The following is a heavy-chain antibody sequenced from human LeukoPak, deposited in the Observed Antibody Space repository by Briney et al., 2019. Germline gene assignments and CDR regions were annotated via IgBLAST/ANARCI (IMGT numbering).Heavy chain of an antibody. CDR2: ISWNSGSI. V-gene: IGHV3-9*03. J-gene: IGHJ4*02. D-gene: IGHD3-10*01. CDR1: GFTIDDYA. Sequence: PGGSLRLSCAASGFTIDDYAMHWVRQAPGKGLEWVSGISWNSGSIGYADSVKGRFTISRDNAKNSLYLQMNSLRAEDMALYYCAKGASEILWFGELSRWGQGTLVTVSA. CDR3: AKGASEILWFGELSR.